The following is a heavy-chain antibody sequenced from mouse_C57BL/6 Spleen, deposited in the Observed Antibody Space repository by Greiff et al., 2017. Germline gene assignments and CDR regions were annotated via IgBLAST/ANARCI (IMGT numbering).Heavy chain of an antibody. CDR3: TSEAYYSNYGYFDV. J-gene: IGHJ1*03. D-gene: IGHD2-5*01. CDR2: ISSGGDYI. V-gene: IGHV5-9-1*02. CDR1: GFTFSSYA. Sequence: EVQLVESGEGLVKPGGSLKLSCAASGFTFSSYAMSWVRQTPEKRLEWVAYISSGGDYIYYADTVKGRFTISRDNARNTLYLQMSSLKSEDTAMYYCTSEAYYSNYGYFDVWGTGTTVTVSS.